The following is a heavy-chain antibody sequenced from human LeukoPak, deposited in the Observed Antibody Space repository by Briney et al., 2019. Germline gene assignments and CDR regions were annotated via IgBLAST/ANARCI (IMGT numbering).Heavy chain of an antibody. CDR3: ARGPSSNWSGLDF. J-gene: IGHJ4*02. V-gene: IGHV3-74*01. D-gene: IGHD6-13*01. CDR2: INSDGSSI. Sequence: GGSLRLSCAASGFTSSSYWMHWVRQAPGKGLVWVSRINSDGSSINYADSVKGRFTVSRDNAKNTLYLQVNNLRAEDTAVYYCARGPSSNWSGLDFWGQGTLLTVSS. CDR1: GFTSSSYW.